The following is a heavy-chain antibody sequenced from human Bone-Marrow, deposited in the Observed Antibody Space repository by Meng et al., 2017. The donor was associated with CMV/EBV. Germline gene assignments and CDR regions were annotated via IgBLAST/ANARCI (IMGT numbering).Heavy chain of an antibody. J-gene: IGHJ5*02. D-gene: IGHD6-6*01. CDR2: IYYSGST. V-gene: IGHV4-61*01. CDR1: GGSVSSGSYY. CDR3: ARGKYSSSSEGVWFDP. Sequence: ESLKISCTVSGGSVSSGSYYWSWIRQPPGKGLEWIGYIYYSGSTNYNPSLKSRVTISVDTSKNQFSLKLSSVTAADTAVYYCARGKYSSSSEGVWFDPWGQGTLVTVSS.